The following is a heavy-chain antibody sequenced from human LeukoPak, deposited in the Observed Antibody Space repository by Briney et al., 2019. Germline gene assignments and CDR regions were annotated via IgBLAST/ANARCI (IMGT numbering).Heavy chain of an antibody. CDR2: ISTDGTST. V-gene: IGHV3-74*01. J-gene: IGHJ3*02. D-gene: IGHD3-9*01. CDR1: GFTFSTYW. Sequence: GGSLRLSCAASGFTFSTYWMHWVRQAPGKGLVWVSRISTDGTSTNYADSVKGRFTISRDSGNNTLYLQMNSLRAEDTAVYYCARTIGSKNAFDIWGQGTMVTVSS. CDR3: ARTIGSKNAFDI.